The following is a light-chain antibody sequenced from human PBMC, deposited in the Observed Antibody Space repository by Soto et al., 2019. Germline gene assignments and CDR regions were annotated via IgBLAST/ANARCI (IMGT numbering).Light chain of an antibody. CDR2: AAY. Sequence: DIQMTQSPSSLSASVGDRVTITCRASQSISSYLNWYQQKPGKAPKLLIYAAYSLQSAVPSRFSGSGSGTDFTLTISSLQPEDFATYYCQQSYSTPPWTLGQGTKVEIK. J-gene: IGKJ1*01. CDR3: QQSYSTPPWT. V-gene: IGKV1-39*01. CDR1: QSISSY.